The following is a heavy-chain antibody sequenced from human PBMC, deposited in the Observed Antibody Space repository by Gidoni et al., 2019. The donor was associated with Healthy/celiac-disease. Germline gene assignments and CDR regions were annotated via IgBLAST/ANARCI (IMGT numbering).Heavy chain of an antibody. D-gene: IGHD5-12*01. CDR3: ARHLGDGYNWDAFDI. V-gene: IGHV4-39*01. J-gene: IGHJ3*02. CDR1: GGSISSSSYY. Sequence: QLQLQESGPGLVKPSETLSLTCTGSGGSISSSSYYWGWIRQPPGKGLEWIGSIYYSGSTYYNPSLKSRVTISVDTAKNQFSLKLSSVTAADTAVYYCARHLGDGYNWDAFDIWGQGTMVTVSS. CDR2: IYYSGST.